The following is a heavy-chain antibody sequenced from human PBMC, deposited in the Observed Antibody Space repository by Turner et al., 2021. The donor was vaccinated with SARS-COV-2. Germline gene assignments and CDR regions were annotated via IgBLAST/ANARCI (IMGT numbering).Heavy chain of an antibody. V-gene: IGHV4-59*08. CDR1: GGAISSKS. CDR2: FYKIGSI. D-gene: IGHD1-26*01. CDR3: ARHQGSASGYDHGMNV. Sequence: QVQLQESGPGLVRPSETLSLTCTVSGGAISSKSWSWLRQSPGRGLEWIGYFYKIGSIDYNPTLRSRVTISVDTSTIQLSLNLISVTAADTAVYYCARHQGSASGYDHGMNVWGQGTAVIVSS. J-gene: IGHJ6*02.